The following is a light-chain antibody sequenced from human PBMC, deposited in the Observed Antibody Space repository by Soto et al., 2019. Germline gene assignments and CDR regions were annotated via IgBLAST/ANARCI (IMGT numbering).Light chain of an antibody. CDR1: SSDY. CDR2: EVS. J-gene: IGLJ1*01. CDR3: SSYTSSSTYV. Sequence: QSVLTQPASVSWSPGQSITISCTGTSSDYVSWYQQHPGKAPKFLISEVSNRPSGISNRFSGSKSGNTASLTISGLQADDEADYYCSSYTSSSTYVFGTGTKVTVL. V-gene: IGLV2-14*01.